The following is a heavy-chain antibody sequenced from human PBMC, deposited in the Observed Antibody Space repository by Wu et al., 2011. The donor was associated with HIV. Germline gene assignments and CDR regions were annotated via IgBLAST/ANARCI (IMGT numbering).Heavy chain of an antibody. Sequence: QVQLVQSGAEVKKSGASVKVSCRTSGYRFTDYGISWVRQAPGQGLEWMGWISTFSGNTKHLQGRVTMTTDTSTNTVYVELRSLRSDDTAVYYCARDRGAHKPYYFDSWGHGTLVTVSS. CDR1: GYRFTDYG. D-gene: IGHD3-10*01. V-gene: IGHV1-18*01. CDR3: ARDRGAHKPYYFDS. J-gene: IGHJ4*01. CDR2: ISTFSGNT.